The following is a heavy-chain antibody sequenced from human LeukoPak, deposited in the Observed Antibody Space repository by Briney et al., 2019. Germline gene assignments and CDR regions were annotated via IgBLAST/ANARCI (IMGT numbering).Heavy chain of an antibody. D-gene: IGHD3-10*01. Sequence: GGSLRLSCAASGFTFSSYWMTWVRQAPGKGLEWVAKINQDGSDKHYVDSLKGQFTISRDNAKNSLYLQMDSLRADDTAVYYCGRGGIRGVVVGYWGQGTLVTVSS. V-gene: IGHV3-7*05. CDR3: GRGGIRGVVVGY. CDR2: INQDGSDK. CDR1: GFTFSSYW. J-gene: IGHJ4*02.